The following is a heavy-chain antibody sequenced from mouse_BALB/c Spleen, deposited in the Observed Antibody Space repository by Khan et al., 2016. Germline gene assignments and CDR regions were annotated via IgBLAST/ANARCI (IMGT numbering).Heavy chain of an antibody. J-gene: IGHJ4*01. CDR1: GYTFSNYW. CDR3: ATACYSMDY. CDR2: ILPGSGYS. V-gene: IGHV1-9*01. Sequence: QVQLKESGAELMKPGASVKISCKATGYTFSNYWIEWVKQRPGHGLEWIGDILPGSGYSNSNENFKGKATFTADESSNTAYMQLISLTSEDSAFYFCATACYSMDYWCQGPSVTVSS.